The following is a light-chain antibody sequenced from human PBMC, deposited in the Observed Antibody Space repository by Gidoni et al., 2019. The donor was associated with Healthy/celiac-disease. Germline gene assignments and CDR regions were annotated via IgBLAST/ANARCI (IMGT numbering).Light chain of an antibody. CDR1: QSVSSSY. CDR3: QQYGSARRT. J-gene: IGKJ1*01. V-gene: IGKV3-20*01. Sequence: EFVLTQSPGTLSLSPAERATLSCRASQSVSSSYLAWYQQKPGQAPRLLIYGASSRATGIPDRFSGSGSGTDFTLTISRLEPEDFAVYYCQQYGSARRTFGQGTKVEIK. CDR2: GAS.